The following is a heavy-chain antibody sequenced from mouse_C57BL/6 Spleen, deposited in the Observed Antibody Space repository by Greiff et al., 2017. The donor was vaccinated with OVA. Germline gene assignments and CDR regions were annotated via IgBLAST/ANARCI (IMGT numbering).Heavy chain of an antibody. CDR1: GYSITSDY. CDR3: ARHLITTVGGAMDY. D-gene: IGHD1-1*01. CDR2: ISYSGST. Sequence: VQLQQSGPGLAKPSQTLSLTCSVTGYSITSDYWNWIRKFPGNKLEYMGYISYSGSTYYNPSLKSRISITRDTSKNQYYLQLHSVTTEDTATYDCARHLITTVGGAMDYWGQGTSVTVSS. J-gene: IGHJ4*01. V-gene: IGHV3-8*01.